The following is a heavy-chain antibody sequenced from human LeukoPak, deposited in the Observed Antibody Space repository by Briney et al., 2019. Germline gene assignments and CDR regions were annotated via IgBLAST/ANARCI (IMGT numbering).Heavy chain of an antibody. V-gene: IGHV1-2*02. Sequence: ASVKVSCKPSGYTFSNYGITWVRQAPGQGLEWMGWINPNSGGTNYAQKFQGRVTMTRDTSISTAYMELSRLRSDDTAVYYCARGSGSYLDYWGQGTLVTVSS. CDR3: ARGSGSYLDY. J-gene: IGHJ4*02. CDR1: GYTFSNYG. D-gene: IGHD1-26*01. CDR2: INPNSGGT.